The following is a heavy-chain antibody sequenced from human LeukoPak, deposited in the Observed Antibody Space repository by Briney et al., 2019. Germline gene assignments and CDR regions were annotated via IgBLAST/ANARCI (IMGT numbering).Heavy chain of an antibody. D-gene: IGHD4-17*01. Sequence: GGSLRLSCAASGFTFSSYGMHWVRQAPGKGLEWVAFIRYDGSNKYYADSVKGRFTISRDNSKNTLYLQMNSLRAEDTAVYYCARDPETTVTTGGFDYWGQGTLVTVSS. V-gene: IGHV3-30*02. CDR2: IRYDGSNK. CDR1: GFTFSSYG. J-gene: IGHJ4*02. CDR3: ARDPETTVTTGGFDY.